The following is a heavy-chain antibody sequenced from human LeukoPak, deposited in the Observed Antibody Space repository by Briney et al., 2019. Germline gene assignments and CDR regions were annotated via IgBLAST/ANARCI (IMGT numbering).Heavy chain of an antibody. V-gene: IGHV3-30*01. CDR1: EFTFSHFA. CDR2: VSSHGNDG. CDR3: TRDAYNFNDFDY. D-gene: IGHD5-24*01. Sequence: PGRSLRLSCAVSEFTFSHFAMHWVRQAPGKGLEWVAVVSSHGNDGYYADSVKGRFTIYRDNSKNTLYLQIDSLRAEDTAIYYCTRDAYNFNDFDYWGQGTLVTVSS. J-gene: IGHJ4*02.